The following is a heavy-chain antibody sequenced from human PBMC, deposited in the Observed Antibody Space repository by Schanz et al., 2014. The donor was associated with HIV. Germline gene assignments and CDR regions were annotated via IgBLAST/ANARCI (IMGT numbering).Heavy chain of an antibody. V-gene: IGHV3-23*01. D-gene: IGHD3-10*01. CDR3: AREDGWFGDIYYFGLDV. CDR2: ISASGAST. J-gene: IGHJ6*02. Sequence: EVQLLESGGGLVQPGGSLRLSCAASGFTFKEYAMSWVRQAPGKGLEWVSTISASGASTFYADSVKGRFTISRDNSKNTLYLQMNSLRVEDTAVYYCAREDGWFGDIYYFGLDVWGRGTTVTVSS. CDR1: GFTFKEYA.